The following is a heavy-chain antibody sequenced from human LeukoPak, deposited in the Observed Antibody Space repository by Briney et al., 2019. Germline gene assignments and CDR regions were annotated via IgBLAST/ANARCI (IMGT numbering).Heavy chain of an antibody. CDR2: IYYSGST. CDR1: GGSISSSSYY. J-gene: IGHJ4*02. CDR3: ARVLQGDISGAHY. V-gene: IGHV4-39*07. D-gene: IGHD2-21*01. Sequence: SETLSLTCTVSGGSISSSSYYWGWIRQPPGKGLEWIGSIYYSGSTYYNPSLKSRVTMSIDRSKNQFSLKLNSVTAADTAVYYCARVLQGDISGAHYWGQGTLVTVSS.